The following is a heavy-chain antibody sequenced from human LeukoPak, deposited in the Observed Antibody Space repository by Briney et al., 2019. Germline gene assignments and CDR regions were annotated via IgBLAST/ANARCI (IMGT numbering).Heavy chain of an antibody. D-gene: IGHD1-26*01. CDR3: ARGRSNYYGMDV. J-gene: IGHJ6*02. CDR1: DGSINSYY. CDR2: IYYNGNT. Sequence: SETLSLTCSVSDGSINSYYWNWIRRPPGKGLEWVGYIYYNGNTNYSPSLKSRVTMSVDTSKNLFSLKVSSVTAADTAVYFCARGRSNYYGMDVWGQGTTVTVSS. V-gene: IGHV4-59*01.